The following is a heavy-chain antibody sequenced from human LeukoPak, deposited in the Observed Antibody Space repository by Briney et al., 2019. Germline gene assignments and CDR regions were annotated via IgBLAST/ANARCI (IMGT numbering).Heavy chain of an antibody. D-gene: IGHD3-3*01. V-gene: IGHV3-48*01. CDR1: GFTFSSYS. J-gene: IGHJ3*02. CDR2: ISSSSSTI. Sequence: GGSLRLSCAASGFTFSSYSMNWVRQAPGKGLEWVSYISSSSSTIHYADSVKGRFTISRDNANNSLYLQMNSLRAEDTAVYYCAKPITVSGATDGFDIWGQGTMVTVSS. CDR3: AKPITVSGATDGFDI.